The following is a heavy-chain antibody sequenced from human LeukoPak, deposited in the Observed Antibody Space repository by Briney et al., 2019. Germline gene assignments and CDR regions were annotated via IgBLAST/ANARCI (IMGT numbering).Heavy chain of an antibody. Sequence: PSETLSLTCTVSGGSISRFYWSWIRQPPGKGLEWIGYVYHGGSTRYNPPLKSRVTVLGDTSRNQFSLRLTSVSAADTGVYYCATSQYSTGLFDFWGQGTPVTVSS. J-gene: IGHJ4*02. D-gene: IGHD6-25*01. CDR1: GGSISRFY. CDR2: VYHGGST. CDR3: ATSQYSTGLFDF. V-gene: IGHV4-59*01.